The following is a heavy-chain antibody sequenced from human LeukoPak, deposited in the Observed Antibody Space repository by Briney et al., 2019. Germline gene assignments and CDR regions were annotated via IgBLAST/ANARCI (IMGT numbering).Heavy chain of an antibody. Sequence: SETLSLTCTVSGGSLSGYYWSWVRQPPGKGLEWIGYIYYSGSTNYNPSLQRRVTISVDTSKNQFSLKISAVTAADTAVYYGARHATVTIGGVPHIDYWGQGTLVTVSS. D-gene: IGHD3-16*01. CDR1: GGSLSGYY. V-gene: IGHV4-59*08. CDR3: ARHATVTIGGVPHIDY. CDR2: IYYSGST. J-gene: IGHJ4*02.